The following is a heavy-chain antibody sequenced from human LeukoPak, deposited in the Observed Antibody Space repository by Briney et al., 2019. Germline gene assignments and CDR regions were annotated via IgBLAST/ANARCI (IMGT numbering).Heavy chain of an antibody. CDR2: IIPIFGTA. V-gene: IGHV1-69*13. D-gene: IGHD3-10*01. CDR1: GGTFSSYA. CDR3: ARLTMVRGANGVDY. Sequence: ASVKVSCKASGGTFSSYAISWVRQAPGQGLEWMGGIIPIFGTANYAQKFQGRVTITADESTSTAYMELSSLRSEDTAVYYCARLTMVRGANGVDYWGQGTLVTVSS. J-gene: IGHJ4*02.